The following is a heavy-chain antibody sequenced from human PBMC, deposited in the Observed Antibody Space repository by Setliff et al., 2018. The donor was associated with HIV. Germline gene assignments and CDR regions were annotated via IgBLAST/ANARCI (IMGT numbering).Heavy chain of an antibody. J-gene: IGHJ3*02. CDR3: AIRPGKYCSAGACYSDSSDI. V-gene: IGHV1-69*13. D-gene: IGHD2-15*01. CDR2: LIPFFNTA. CDR1: GDTFNNYA. Sequence: GASVKVSCKASGDTFNNYAISWVRQAPGQGLEWMGVLIPFFNTANYAQKFQGRVTITADESTRTTYMDLSSLRSEDTALYYCAIRPGKYCSAGACYSDSSDIWGQGTMVTVSS.